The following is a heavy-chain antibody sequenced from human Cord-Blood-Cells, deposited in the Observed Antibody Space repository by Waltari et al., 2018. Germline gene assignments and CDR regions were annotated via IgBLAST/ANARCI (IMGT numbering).Heavy chain of an antibody. V-gene: IGHV1-8*01. Sequence: QVQLVQSGADVKKPGASVQVSCKASGYNFTSSDINWVRQATGQGLEWMGWMNPNSGNTGYAQKFQGRVTMTRNTSISTAYMELSSLRSEDTAVYYCAIDGSYYDAFDIWGQGTMVTVSS. CDR3: AIDGSYYDAFDI. CDR2: MNPNSGNT. J-gene: IGHJ3*02. D-gene: IGHD1-26*01. CDR1: GYNFTSSD.